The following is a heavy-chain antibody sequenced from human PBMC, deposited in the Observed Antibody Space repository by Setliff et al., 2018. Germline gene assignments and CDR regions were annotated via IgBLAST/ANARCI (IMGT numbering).Heavy chain of an antibody. CDR2: ILDDGVKK. D-gene: IGHD2-15*01. CDR1: GFTFSSYS. CDR3: ARTCSGSGCYAGLES. Sequence: PGGSLRLSCAASGFTFSSYSIHWVRQAPGKGLEWVAVILDDGVKKYHADSVKGRFTISRDNSKNTLYLQMNSLRPEDTAVYYCARTCSGSGCYAGLESWGQGTPVTVSS. J-gene: IGHJ4*02. V-gene: IGHV3-30-3*01.